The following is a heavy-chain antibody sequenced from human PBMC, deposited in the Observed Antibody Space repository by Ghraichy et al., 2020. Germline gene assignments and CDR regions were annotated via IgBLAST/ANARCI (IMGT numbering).Heavy chain of an antibody. D-gene: IGHD3-3*01. CDR3: ARDMDDFGYFDY. CDR2: IYSGGST. CDR1: GFTVSSNY. V-gene: IGHV3-53*01. J-gene: IGHJ4*02. Sequence: GGSLRLSCAASGFTVSSNYMSWVRQAPGKGLEWVSVIYSGGSTYYADSVKDRFTISRDNSKNTLYLQMNSLRAEDTAVYYCARDMDDFGYFDYWGQGTLVTVSS.